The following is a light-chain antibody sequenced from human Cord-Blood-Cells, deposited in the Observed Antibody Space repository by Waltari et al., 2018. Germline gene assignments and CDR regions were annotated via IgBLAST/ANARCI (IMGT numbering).Light chain of an antibody. CDR2: WAS. CDR1: QSVLYSSNNKNY. J-gene: IGKJ1*01. Sequence: DIVMTQSPDSLAVSLGERATLHCKSSQSVLYSSNNKNYLAWYQQKPGQPPKLLIYWASTRESGVPDRFSGSGSGTDFTLTISSLQAEDVAVYYCQQYYSTPVAFGQGTKVEIK. V-gene: IGKV4-1*01. CDR3: QQYYSTPVA.